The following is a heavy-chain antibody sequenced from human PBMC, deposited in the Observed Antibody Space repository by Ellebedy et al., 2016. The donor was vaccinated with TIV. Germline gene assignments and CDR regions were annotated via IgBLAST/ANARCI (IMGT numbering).Heavy chain of an antibody. D-gene: IGHD4-17*01. Sequence: GESLKISXAASGFTFSSYWMSWVRQAPGKGPEWVANIKQDGSEKYYVDSVKGRFTISRDNAKNSLYLQMNSLRAEDTAVYYCARDRYGDYDEFDYWGQGTLVTVSS. CDR1: GFTFSSYW. J-gene: IGHJ4*02. CDR2: IKQDGSEK. V-gene: IGHV3-7*01. CDR3: ARDRYGDYDEFDY.